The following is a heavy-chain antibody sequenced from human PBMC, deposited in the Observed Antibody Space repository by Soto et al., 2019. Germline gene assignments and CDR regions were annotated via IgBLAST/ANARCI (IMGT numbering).Heavy chain of an antibody. Sequence: KASETLSLTCAVYGGSFSGYYWSWIRQPPGKGLEWIGEINHSGSTNYNPSLKSRVTISVDTSKNQFSLKLSSVTAADTAVYYCARGEVDTAIWSFGDSSSYPYYYGMDVWGQGTTVTVSS. V-gene: IGHV4-34*01. CDR3: ARGEVDTAIWSFGDSSSYPYYYGMDV. CDR1: GGSFSGYY. J-gene: IGHJ6*02. CDR2: INHSGST. D-gene: IGHD5-18*01.